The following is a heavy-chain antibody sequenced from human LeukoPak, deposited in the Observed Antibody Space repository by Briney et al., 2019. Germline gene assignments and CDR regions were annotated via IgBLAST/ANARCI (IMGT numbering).Heavy chain of an antibody. CDR1: GGSISSSNW. V-gene: IGHV4-4*02. J-gene: IGHJ4*02. D-gene: IGHD6-13*01. Sequence: SGTLSLTCAVSGGSISSSNWWSWVRQPPGKGLEWIGEIYHSGSTNYNPSLKSRVTISVDKSKNQFSLKLSSVTAADTALYYCVREPAMVAAAGLDYWGQGTLVTVSS. CDR2: IYHSGST. CDR3: VREPAMVAAAGLDY.